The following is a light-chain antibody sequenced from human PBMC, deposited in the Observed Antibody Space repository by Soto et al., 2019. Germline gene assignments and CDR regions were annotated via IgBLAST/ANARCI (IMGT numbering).Light chain of an antibody. CDR1: QSVSSSY. J-gene: IGKJ4*01. CDR3: HQYDSSPLT. CDR2: GAS. V-gene: IGKV3-20*01. Sequence: EIVLTQSPGTLSLSPGARATLSCRASQSVSSSYLAWYKQKPGQAPRLLIYGASSRATGIPDRFSGSESGTDFTLTISRLQPEDCPVDYGHQYDSSPLTFGGGTKVEIK.